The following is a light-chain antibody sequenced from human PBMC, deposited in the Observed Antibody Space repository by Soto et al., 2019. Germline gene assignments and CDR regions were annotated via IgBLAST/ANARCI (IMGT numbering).Light chain of an antibody. CDR3: QQYGSPWT. Sequence: IVLTQSPGTLSLSPGERATLSCRASQIVSSSYLAWYQQKPGQAPRLLIYGASSRATGIPDRFSGSGSGTDFTLTISRLEPEDFAVYYCQQYGSPWTFGQGTKVEIK. CDR2: GAS. J-gene: IGKJ1*01. V-gene: IGKV3-20*01. CDR1: QIVSSSY.